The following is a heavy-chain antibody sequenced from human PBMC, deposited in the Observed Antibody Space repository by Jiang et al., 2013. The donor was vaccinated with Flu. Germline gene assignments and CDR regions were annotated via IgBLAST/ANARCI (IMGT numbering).Heavy chain of an antibody. CDR2: IIPIFGTA. Sequence: GAEVKKPGSSVKVSCKASGGTFSSYAISWVRQAPGQGLEWMGGIIPIFGTANYAQKFQGRVTITADESTSTAYMELSSLRSEDTAVYYCASQAITMVRGVITNSRFDPWGQGTLVTVSS. J-gene: IGHJ5*02. CDR3: ASQAITMVRGVITNSRFDP. D-gene: IGHD3-10*01. V-gene: IGHV1-69*01. CDR1: GGTFSSYA.